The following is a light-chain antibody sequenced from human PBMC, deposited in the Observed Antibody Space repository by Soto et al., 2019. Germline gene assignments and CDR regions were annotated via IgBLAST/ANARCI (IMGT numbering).Light chain of an antibody. J-gene: IGKJ2*01. CDR2: GAS. Sequence: EIVLTQSPGTLSLSPGERATLPCRASQSVGSSLAWYQQRPGQAPRLLISGASTRAAGIPDRFSGSGSGTDFTLTISRLEPEDFAVYYCQQYGSSPYTFGQGTNLEIK. CDR3: QQYGSSPYT. CDR1: QSVGSS. V-gene: IGKV3-20*01.